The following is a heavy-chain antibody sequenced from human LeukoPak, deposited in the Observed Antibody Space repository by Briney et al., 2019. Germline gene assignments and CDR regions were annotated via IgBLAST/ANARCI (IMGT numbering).Heavy chain of an antibody. V-gene: IGHV3-23*01. CDR1: GFTFSSYA. CDR3: ATSLALSYTGDY. J-gene: IGHJ4*02. CDR2: ISGSGGST. Sequence: PGGSLRLSCAASGFTFSSYAMSWVRQAPGKGLEWVSAISGSGGSTYYADSVKGRFTISRDNSKTTLYLQMNSLRAEDTAVYYCATSLALSYTGDYWGQGTLVTVSS. D-gene: IGHD3-10*01.